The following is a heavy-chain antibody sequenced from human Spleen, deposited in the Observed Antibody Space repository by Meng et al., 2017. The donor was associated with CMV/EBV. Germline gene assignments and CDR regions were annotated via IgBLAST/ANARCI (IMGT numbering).Heavy chain of an antibody. Sequence: VSGGSISSGGYYWSWIRQPPGKGLEWIGYIYYSGSTYYNPSLKSRVTISVDTSKNQFSPKLSSVTAADTAVYYCARAYMVRGVLDYWGQGTLVTVSS. CDR1: GGSISSGGYY. CDR2: IYYSGST. CDR3: ARAYMVRGVLDY. D-gene: IGHD3-10*01. J-gene: IGHJ4*02. V-gene: IGHV4-30-4*01.